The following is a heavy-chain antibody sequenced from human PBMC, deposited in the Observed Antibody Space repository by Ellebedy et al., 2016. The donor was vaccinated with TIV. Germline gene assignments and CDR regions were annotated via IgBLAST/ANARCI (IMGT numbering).Heavy chain of an antibody. V-gene: IGHV3-7*01. CDR3: ARDRWNYYDSSGYYSYNWFDP. CDR2: IKQDGSEK. Sequence: GESLKISXAASGFTFSSYWMSWVRQAPGKGLEWVANIKQDGSEKYYVDSVKGRFTISRDNAKNSLYLQMNSLRAEDTAVYYCARDRWNYYDSSGYYSYNWFDPWGQGTLVTVSS. CDR1: GFTFSSYW. D-gene: IGHD3-22*01. J-gene: IGHJ5*02.